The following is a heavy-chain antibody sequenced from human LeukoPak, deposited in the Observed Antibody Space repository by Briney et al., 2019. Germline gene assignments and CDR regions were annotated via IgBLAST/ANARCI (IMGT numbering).Heavy chain of an antibody. CDR3: VKDETGSSWYN. D-gene: IGHD6-13*01. V-gene: IGHV3-23*01. CDR2: IGGSGTGT. Sequence: GGSLRLSCAASGFTFSSYYMSWVRQAPGKGLELVSAIGGSGTGTHYADSVKGRFTISRDNSKNTLYLQMNSLRAEDTAIYYCVKDETGSSWYNWGQGTLVTVSS. J-gene: IGHJ4*02. CDR1: GFTFSSYY.